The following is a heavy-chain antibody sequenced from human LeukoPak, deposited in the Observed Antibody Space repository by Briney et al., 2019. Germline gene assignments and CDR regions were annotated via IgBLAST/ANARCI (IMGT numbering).Heavy chain of an antibody. CDR1: GFTFSGYA. CDR3: ATSPNDYVWGSYRYVGY. V-gene: IGHV3-23*01. J-gene: IGHJ4*02. D-gene: IGHD3-16*02. CDR2: ISGSGGST. Sequence: GGSLRLSCAASGFTFSGYAMSWVRQAPGKGLEWVSAISGSGGSTYYADSVKGRFTISRDNSKNTLYLQMNSLRAEDTAVYYCATSPNDYVWGSYRYVGYWGQGTLVTVSS.